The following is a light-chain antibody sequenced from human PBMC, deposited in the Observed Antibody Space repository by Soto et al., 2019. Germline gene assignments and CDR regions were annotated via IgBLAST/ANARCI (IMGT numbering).Light chain of an antibody. V-gene: IGKV1-5*03. CDR1: QSISTW. J-gene: IGKJ4*01. Sequence: DIQMTQSPSTLSASVGDRVNITCRASQSISTWLAWYQQKPGKAPKLLIYKASNLEGGVPSRFSGSGSGTEFNITISSLQPDDFATYYCQQYNTYPLTFGGGTTVEIK. CDR2: KAS. CDR3: QQYNTYPLT.